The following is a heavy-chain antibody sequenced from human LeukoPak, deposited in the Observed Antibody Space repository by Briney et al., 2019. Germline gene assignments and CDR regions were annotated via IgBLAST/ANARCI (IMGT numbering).Heavy chain of an antibody. CDR3: YWRYCSSTSCLLYGMDV. D-gene: IGHD2-2*01. CDR1: GFTFSGSA. V-gene: IGHV3-73*01. Sequence: PGGSLRLSCAASGFTFSGSAMHWVRRASGKGLEWVGRIRSKANSYATAYAASVKGRFTISRDDSKNTAYLQMNSLKTEDTAVYYCYWRYCSSTSCLLYGMDVWGQGTTVTVSS. J-gene: IGHJ6*02. CDR2: IRSKANSYAT.